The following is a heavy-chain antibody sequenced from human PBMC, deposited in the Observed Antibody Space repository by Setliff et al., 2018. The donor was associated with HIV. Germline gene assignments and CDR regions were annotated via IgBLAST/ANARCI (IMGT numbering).Heavy chain of an antibody. J-gene: IGHJ4*02. Sequence: ASVKVSCKASGYTFTDYYMHWVQQAPGKGLEWMGRVDPKNGKTLYAENLRGRITITADTSTDTAYMELNSLRSEATAMYYCATLDYYGSQTYNLALHYWGQGTLVTVSS. CDR3: ATLDYYGSQTYNLALHY. CDR1: GYTFTDYY. CDR2: VDPKNGKT. D-gene: IGHD3-10*01. V-gene: IGHV1-69-2*01.